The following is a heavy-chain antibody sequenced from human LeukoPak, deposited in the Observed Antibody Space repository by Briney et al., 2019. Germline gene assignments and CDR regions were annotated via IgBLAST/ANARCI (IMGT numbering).Heavy chain of an antibody. V-gene: IGHV3-49*04. D-gene: IGHD6-13*01. Sequence: GGSLRLSCTASGFTFGDYAMSWVRQAPGKGLEWVGFIRSKAYGGTTEYAASVKGRFTISRDDSKSIAYLQMNSLKTEDTAVYYCTRVCPRDGSSWYCSLYWGQGTLVTVSS. CDR1: GFTFGDYA. CDR2: IRSKAYGGTT. CDR3: TRVCPRDGSSWYCSLY. J-gene: IGHJ4*02.